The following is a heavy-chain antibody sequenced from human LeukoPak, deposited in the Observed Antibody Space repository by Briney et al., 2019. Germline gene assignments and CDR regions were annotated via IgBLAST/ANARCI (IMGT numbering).Heavy chain of an antibody. J-gene: IGHJ5*02. CDR3: ARMVYNWNYETYNWFDP. Sequence: SETLSLTCAVYGGSFSGYYWSWIRQPPGKGLEWVWEINHSGSTNYNPSLKSRVTISVDTSKNQFSLKLSSVTAADTAVYYCARMVYNWNYETYNWFDPWGQGTLVTVSS. V-gene: IGHV4-34*01. CDR1: GGSFSGYY. CDR2: INHSGST. D-gene: IGHD1-7*01.